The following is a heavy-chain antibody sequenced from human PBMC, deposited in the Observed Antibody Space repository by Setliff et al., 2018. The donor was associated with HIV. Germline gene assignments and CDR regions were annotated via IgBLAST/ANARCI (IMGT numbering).Heavy chain of an antibody. V-gene: IGHV4-59*04. D-gene: IGHD2-8*01. CDR2: IAYTGST. CDR1: GGSISSYY. CDR3: ECYNSDDGYFDN. J-gene: IGHJ4*02. Sequence: SETLSLTCTVSGGSISSYYWSWIRQPPGKGLEWIGSIAYTGSTYYNPSLKSRVTISLDTSRNQFSLKLSSVTAADTAVYYCECYNSDDGYFDNWGQGALVTVSS.